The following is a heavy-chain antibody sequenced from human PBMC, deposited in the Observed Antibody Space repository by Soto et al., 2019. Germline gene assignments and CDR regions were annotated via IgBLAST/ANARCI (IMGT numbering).Heavy chain of an antibody. Sequence: GGSLRLSCAASGFTFSSYAMHWVRQAPGKGLEWVAVISYDGSNKYYADSVKGRFTISRDNSKNTLYLQMNSLRAEDTAVYYCALAVIDAITMIVAGFDYWGQGTLVTVSS. V-gene: IGHV3-30-3*01. CDR1: GFTFSSYA. CDR2: ISYDGSNK. J-gene: IGHJ4*02. CDR3: ALAVIDAITMIVAGFDY. D-gene: IGHD3-22*01.